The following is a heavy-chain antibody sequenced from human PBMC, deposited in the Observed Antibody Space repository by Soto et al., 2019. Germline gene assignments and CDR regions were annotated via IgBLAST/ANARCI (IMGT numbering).Heavy chain of an antibody. J-gene: IGHJ6*02. CDR2: ISYDGNNK. CDR1: GFNFSSYG. Sequence: QVQLVESGGGVVQPGRSLRLSCGASGFNFSSYGMHWVRQAPGKGLEWVAVISYDGNNKDDADSVKGRFTISRDNSKNTLDLQMNSLRAEDTAVFDCAKGLVGYVFGVQDYYFGMDVWGQGTTVTVSS. CDR3: AKGLVGYVFGVQDYYFGMDV. V-gene: IGHV3-30*18. D-gene: IGHD1-26*01.